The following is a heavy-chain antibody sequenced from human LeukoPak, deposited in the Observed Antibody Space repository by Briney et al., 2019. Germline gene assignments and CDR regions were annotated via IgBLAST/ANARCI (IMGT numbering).Heavy chain of an antibody. CDR2: ISSSSSYI. CDR3: AREITMVRGVDY. J-gene: IGHJ4*02. D-gene: IGHD3-10*01. CDR1: GFTFSSYS. V-gene: IGHV3-21*01. Sequence: PGGSLRLSCAASGFTFSSYSMNWVRQAPGKGLEWVSSISSSSSYIYYADSVKGRFTISRDKAKNSLYLQMNSLRAEDTAVYYCAREITMVRGVDYWGQGTLVTVSS.